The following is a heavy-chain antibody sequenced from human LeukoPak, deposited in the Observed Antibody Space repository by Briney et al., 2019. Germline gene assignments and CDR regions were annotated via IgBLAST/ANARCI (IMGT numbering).Heavy chain of an antibody. J-gene: IGHJ4*02. D-gene: IGHD5-24*01. V-gene: IGHV4-59*08. Sequence: SETLSLTCTVSGGSISSYYWSWIRQPPGKGLERIGYIYYSGSTNYNPSLKSRVTISVDTSKNQFSLKLSSVTAADTAVYYCARRGMATISPFDYWGQGTLVTVSS. CDR2: IYYSGST. CDR3: ARRGMATISPFDY. CDR1: GGSISSYY.